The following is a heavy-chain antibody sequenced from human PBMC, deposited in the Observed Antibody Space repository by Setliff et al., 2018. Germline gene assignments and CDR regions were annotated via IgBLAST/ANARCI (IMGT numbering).Heavy chain of an antibody. CDR3: AKAMRNFDWLPEF. CDR1: GFTFDDYA. D-gene: IGHD3-9*01. V-gene: IGHV3-9*01. J-gene: IGHJ4*02. CDR2: ISWGGGSI. Sequence: GGSLRLSCVASGFTFDDYAMHWVRQPPGRGLEWVSSISWGGGSIAYADSVKGRFTISRDNAKNSLYLQIDNLRPEDTAFYYCAKAMRNFDWLPEFWGQGTLVTVSS.